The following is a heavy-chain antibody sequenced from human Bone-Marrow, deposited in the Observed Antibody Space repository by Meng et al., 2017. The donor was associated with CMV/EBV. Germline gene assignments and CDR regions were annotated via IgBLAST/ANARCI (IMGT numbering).Heavy chain of an antibody. CDR3: ARGSLSSDYGDPSAADY. Sequence: GGSLRLSCAASGFSFSDYYMNWVRQAPGKGLEWVSSISSSSTIYYADSVKGRFTISRDNGKNSLYLQMNSLRAEDTAVYYCARGSLSSDYGDPSAADYWGQGTLVTVSS. CDR2: ISSSSTI. D-gene: IGHD4-17*01. J-gene: IGHJ4*02. CDR1: GFSFSDYY. V-gene: IGHV3-69-1*01.